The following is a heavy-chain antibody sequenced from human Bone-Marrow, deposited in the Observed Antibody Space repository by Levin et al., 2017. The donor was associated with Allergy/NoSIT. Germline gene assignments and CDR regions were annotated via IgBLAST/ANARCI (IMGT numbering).Heavy chain of an antibody. CDR1: GFSFRTYS. CDR3: ASEYCGGECYSSSVGFDF. D-gene: IGHD2-21*01. Sequence: GGSLRLSCAASGFSFRTYSMNWVRQAPGKGLEWVSFMSGSGRYVHYADSVEGRFTISRDNAKNSLYLQMSSLRVEDTAVYYCASEYCGGECYSSSVGFDFWGQGTMVTVSS. V-gene: IGHV3-21*01. J-gene: IGHJ3*01. CDR2: MSGSGRYV.